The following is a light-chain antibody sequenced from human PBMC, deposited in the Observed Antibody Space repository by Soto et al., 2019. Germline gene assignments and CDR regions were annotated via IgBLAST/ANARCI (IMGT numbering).Light chain of an antibody. V-gene: IGKV3-20*01. CDR2: SAS. Sequence: LKNSPSILSMYPRDKATLSCRASQSVSNNLAWYQQKPGQAPRLLIYSASTRATGIAARFSGSGSGTDFTLIFSRLEPEDFAVYYCQQYVSSGTFGQGSKVDIK. CDR3: QQYVSSGT. CDR1: QSVSNN. J-gene: IGKJ1*01.